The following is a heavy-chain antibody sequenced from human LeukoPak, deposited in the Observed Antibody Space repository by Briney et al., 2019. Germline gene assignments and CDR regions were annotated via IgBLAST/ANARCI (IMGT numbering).Heavy chain of an antibody. D-gene: IGHD5-18*01. CDR2: VSGSGDNT. Sequence: GESLRLSCAASGFTFSSHAMSWVRQAPGEGLEWVSAVSGSGDNTYYADSVKGRFTISRDNSKNTLYLHMSSLRAEDTAVYYCACTAYYYYYLDVWGKGTTVTVSS. CDR3: ACTAYYYYYLDV. J-gene: IGHJ6*03. CDR1: GFTFSSHA. V-gene: IGHV3-23*01.